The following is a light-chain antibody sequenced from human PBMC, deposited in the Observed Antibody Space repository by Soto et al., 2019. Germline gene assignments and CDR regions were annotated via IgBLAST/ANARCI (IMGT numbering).Light chain of an antibody. CDR1: QSVSSY. J-gene: IGKJ5*01. CDR3: QQRSNWPTT. CDR2: DAS. V-gene: IGKV3-11*01. Sequence: EIVLTQSPATLSLSPGERATLSCRASQSVSSYLAWYQQKPGQAPRLLIYDASNRATGIPARFSGSGSGTDFTLIISSLEPEDSAVYYCQQRSNWPTTFGQGTRLEIK.